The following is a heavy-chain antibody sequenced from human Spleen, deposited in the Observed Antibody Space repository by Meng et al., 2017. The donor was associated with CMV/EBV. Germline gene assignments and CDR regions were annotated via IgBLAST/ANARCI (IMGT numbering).Heavy chain of an antibody. CDR2: ISSSGSII. CDR1: GFTFSDYF. D-gene: IGHD2-2*01. CDR3: ARKPICSSTSCYYYYGFEI. Sequence: GESLKISCVASGFTFSDYFMTWIRQAPGKGLEWISYISSSGSIIYYADSVKGRFTISRDNAKNSLYLQMNSLRAEDTAVYYCARKPICSSTSCYYYYGFEIWGQGTTVTVSS. V-gene: IGHV3-11*01. J-gene: IGHJ6*02.